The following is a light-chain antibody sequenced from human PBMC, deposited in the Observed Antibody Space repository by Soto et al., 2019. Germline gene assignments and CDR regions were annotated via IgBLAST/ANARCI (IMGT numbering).Light chain of an antibody. CDR1: QSISSW. Sequence: DIQMTQSPSTLSASVGDRVTITCRASQSISSWLAWYQQKPGKAPKLLIYKASSLESGVPAKFSGSGSGTEFTLTITSLQADDFATYYCKQYNSYPAFGQATKVEIK. CDR2: KAS. J-gene: IGKJ1*01. CDR3: KQYNSYPA. V-gene: IGKV1-5*03.